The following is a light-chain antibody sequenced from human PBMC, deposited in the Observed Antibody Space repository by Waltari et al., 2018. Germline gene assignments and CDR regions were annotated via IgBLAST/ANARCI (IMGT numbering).Light chain of an antibody. CDR2: DFT. V-gene: IGLV2-23*02. CDR1: SSDVGSYNF. Sequence: QSALTQPASVSGSPGLSITISCTGTSSDVGSYNFVSWYQQHPGKAPKLMLYDFTKRPSGVSNRFSGSKSGNTASLTISGLQAGDEADYYCCSYASTTWVFGGGTRLTVL. J-gene: IGLJ3*02. CDR3: CSYASTTWV.